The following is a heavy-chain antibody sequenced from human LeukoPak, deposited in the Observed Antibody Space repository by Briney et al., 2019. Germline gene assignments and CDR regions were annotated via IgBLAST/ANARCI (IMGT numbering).Heavy chain of an antibody. Sequence: WASVKVSCKASGYTFTSYGINWVRQAPGQGLEWMGWISAYNGNTNYAQKLQGRVTITRDTSASTAYMELSSLRSEDTAVYYCARGEDNWNYVYWGQGTLVTVSS. V-gene: IGHV1-18*01. J-gene: IGHJ4*02. CDR2: ISAYNGNT. CDR3: ARGEDNWNYVY. D-gene: IGHD1-7*01. CDR1: GYTFTSYG.